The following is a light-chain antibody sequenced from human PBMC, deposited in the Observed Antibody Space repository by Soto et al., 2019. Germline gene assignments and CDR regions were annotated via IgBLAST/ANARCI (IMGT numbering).Light chain of an antibody. J-gene: IGKJ5*01. CDR1: QDISTW. CDR2: AAS. CDR3: QQADSLPLVT. Sequence: DIQMTQSPSSVSSSVGDRVTITCRASQDISTWLAWYQQKPGKAPKLLIYAASSLFNGVPSRFSGSGSGTDFTLTISSLQPEDFATYYCQQADSLPLVTFGQGTRLEIK. V-gene: IGKV1-12*01.